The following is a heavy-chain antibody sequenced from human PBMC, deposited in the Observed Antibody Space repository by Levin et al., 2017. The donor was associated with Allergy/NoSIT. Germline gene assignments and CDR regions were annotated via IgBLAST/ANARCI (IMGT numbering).Heavy chain of an antibody. D-gene: IGHD3-22*01. V-gene: IGHV4-39*01. J-gene: IGHJ4*02. CDR2: IYFSGDT. CDR3: AIDSSGSYYYFDY. Sequence: SETLSLTCTVSGDSVSSLHYYWGWIRQAPGKGLEWIGGIYFSGDTYYNPSLKSRLSIFVNTSKNQFFLRLSSVTAADTAVYYCAIDSSGSYYYFDYWGQGAPVTVSS. CDR1: GDSVSSLHYY.